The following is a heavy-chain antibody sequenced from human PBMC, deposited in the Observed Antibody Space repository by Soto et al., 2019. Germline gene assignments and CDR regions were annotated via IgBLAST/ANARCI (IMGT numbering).Heavy chain of an antibody. V-gene: IGHV4-30-4*01. CDR1: GGSISRGDYY. D-gene: IGHD6-6*01. CDR2: IYYSGST. Sequence: QVQLQESGPGLVKPSQTLSLTCTFSGGSISRGDYYWSWIRQPPGKGLEWIGYIYYSGSTYYNPTLKSRVTIKVDTSKNQFSLRLSSVTAADTVVYYCARGVYSSSFDYGMDVWGQGTTVTVSS. J-gene: IGHJ6*02. CDR3: ARGVYSSSFDYGMDV.